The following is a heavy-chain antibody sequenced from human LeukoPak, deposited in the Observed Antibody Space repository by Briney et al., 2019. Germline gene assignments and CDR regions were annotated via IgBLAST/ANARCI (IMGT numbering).Heavy chain of an antibody. CDR2: IYPNSGGT. CDR1: GYTFTGYY. V-gene: IGHV1-2*02. CDR3: ARVSGESLSGSFQLDY. Sequence: ASVKVSRKASGYTFTGYYMHWVRQAPGQGLEWMGWIYPNSGGTNYAQKFQGRVTMTRDTSISTAYMDLSRLRSDDTAVYYCARVSGESLSGSFQLDYWGQGTLVTVSS. D-gene: IGHD3-10*01. J-gene: IGHJ4*02.